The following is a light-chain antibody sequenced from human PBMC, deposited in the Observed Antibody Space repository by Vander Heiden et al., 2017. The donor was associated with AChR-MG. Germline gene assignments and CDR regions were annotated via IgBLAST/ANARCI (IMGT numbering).Light chain of an antibody. CDR3: QQDYRNPLT. V-gene: IGKV4-1*01. CDR1: QSVLYSFNHKNY. J-gene: IGKJ4*01. CDR2: GAS. Sequence: IVITQSPDSLAVSLRERATINSKSSQSVLYSFNHKNYLAWYQQKAGQPPELLVYGASTRESGVPDRFSGSGAGTDFTLTISSLQAEDVAVYYCQQDYRNPLTFGGGTKVEIK.